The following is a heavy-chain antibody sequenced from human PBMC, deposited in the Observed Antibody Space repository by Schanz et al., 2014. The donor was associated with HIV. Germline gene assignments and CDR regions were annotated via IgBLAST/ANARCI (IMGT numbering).Heavy chain of an antibody. J-gene: IGHJ6*02. CDR1: GFTFSNYA. D-gene: IGHD3-3*01. CDR3: AKDQGYDFWSGYYNYYDMDV. Sequence: QVQLVESGGGVVQPGRSLRLSCAVSGFTFSNYAMHWVRQAPGKGLEWVAVISYDGNNKYYADSVKGRFTISRDNSKNTLYLQINSLRAEDTAVYYCAKDQGYDFWSGYYNYYDMDVWGQGTTVTVSS. CDR2: ISYDGNNK. V-gene: IGHV3-30-3*01.